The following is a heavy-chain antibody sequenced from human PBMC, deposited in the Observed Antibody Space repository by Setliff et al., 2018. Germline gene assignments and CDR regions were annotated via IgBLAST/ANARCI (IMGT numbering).Heavy chain of an antibody. CDR2: ISGYTGKT. J-gene: IGHJ4*02. V-gene: IGHV1-18*01. D-gene: IGHD2-2*01. CDR3: RRLVRYCIRATCQRASGGDF. CDR1: GFTFSDFG. Sequence: EASVKVSCKTSGFTFSDFGISWVRQAPGQGLEWMGWISGYTGKTYYAPKLEGRVTLTTDTSTSTAFMEMRNLSSDDTAVYYCRRLVRYCIRATCQRASGGDFWGQGTLVTVSS.